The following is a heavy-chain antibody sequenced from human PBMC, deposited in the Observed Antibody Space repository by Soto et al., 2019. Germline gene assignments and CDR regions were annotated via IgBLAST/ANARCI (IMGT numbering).Heavy chain of an antibody. J-gene: IGHJ6*02. Sequence: GASVKVSCKASGYSFTDYHIHWVRQAPGQGLEWLGRINPKSGGTSTAQKFQGWVTMTTDTSISTASMELNSLRAEDTAVYYCARVLRFLEWLIYYGMDVWGQGTTVTVSS. D-gene: IGHD3-3*01. V-gene: IGHV1-2*04. CDR1: GYSFTDYH. CDR2: INPKSGGT. CDR3: ARVLRFLEWLIYYGMDV.